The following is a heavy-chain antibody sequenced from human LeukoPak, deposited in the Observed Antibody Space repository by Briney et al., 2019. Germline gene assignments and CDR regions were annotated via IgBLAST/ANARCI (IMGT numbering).Heavy chain of an antibody. CDR3: ASPYYDSSGYYAY. Sequence: PSETLSLTRSVSGGSISSYYWSWIRQPPGKGLEWIGYIYYSGSTNYNPSLKSRVTISVDTSKNQFSLKLSSVTAADTAVYYCASPYYDSSGYYAYWGQGTLVTVSS. V-gene: IGHV4-59*01. J-gene: IGHJ4*02. D-gene: IGHD3-22*01. CDR2: IYYSGST. CDR1: GGSISSYY.